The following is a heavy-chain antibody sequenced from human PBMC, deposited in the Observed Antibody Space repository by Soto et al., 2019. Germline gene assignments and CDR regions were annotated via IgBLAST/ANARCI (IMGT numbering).Heavy chain of an antibody. CDR2: IYYSGST. CDR1: GGSISSSSYY. J-gene: IGHJ5*02. D-gene: IGHD6-6*01. Sequence: SETLSLTCTVSGGSISSSSYYWGWIRQPPGKGLEWIGSIYYSGSTYYNPSLKSRVTISVDTSKNQFSLKLSSVTAADTAVYYCARHVYWESSSASGNLNWFDPWGQGTLVTVSS. V-gene: IGHV4-39*01. CDR3: ARHVYWESSSASGNLNWFDP.